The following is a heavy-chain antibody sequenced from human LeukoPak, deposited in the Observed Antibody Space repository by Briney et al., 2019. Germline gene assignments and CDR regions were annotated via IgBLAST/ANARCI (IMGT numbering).Heavy chain of an antibody. CDR1: GYTFTGYY. Sequence: ASVKVSCKASGYTFTGYYMHWVRQAPGQGLEWMGWINPNSGGTNYAQKFQGRVTMTRDTSISTAYMELSRLRSDDTAVYYCAASMGDTAMVGLFYWGQGTLVTVSS. CDR3: AASMGDTAMVGLFY. D-gene: IGHD5-18*01. CDR2: INPNSGGT. J-gene: IGHJ4*02. V-gene: IGHV1-2*02.